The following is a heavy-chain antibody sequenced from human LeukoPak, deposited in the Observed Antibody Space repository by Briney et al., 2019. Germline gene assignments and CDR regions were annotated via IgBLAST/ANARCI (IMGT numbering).Heavy chain of an antibody. V-gene: IGHV3-74*01. CDR2: ISTDGTNT. CDR1: GFTFSNYW. Sequence: GGSLRLSCAASGFTFSNYWMHWVRRAPGKGLLWVSRISTDGTNTNYADSVKGRFTISRDNAKNILYLEMNSLRAEDTAVYYCVREYSSSSGRAFDIWGQGTKVTVS. CDR3: VREYSSSSGRAFDI. D-gene: IGHD6-6*01. J-gene: IGHJ3*02.